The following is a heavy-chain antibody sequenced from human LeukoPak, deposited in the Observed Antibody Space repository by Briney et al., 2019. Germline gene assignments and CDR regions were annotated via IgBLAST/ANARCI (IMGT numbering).Heavy chain of an antibody. CDR1: GYTFTSYY. J-gene: IGHJ3*02. D-gene: IGHD3-3*01. Sequence: GASVKVSCKASGYTFTSYYMHWVRQAPGQGLEWMGIINPSGGSTSYAQKFQGRVTMTRDMSTSTVYMELSSLRSEDTAVYHCARDRYRITIFGVVKHDAFDIWGQGTMVTVSS. CDR3: ARDRYRITIFGVVKHDAFDI. CDR2: INPSGGST. V-gene: IGHV1-46*01.